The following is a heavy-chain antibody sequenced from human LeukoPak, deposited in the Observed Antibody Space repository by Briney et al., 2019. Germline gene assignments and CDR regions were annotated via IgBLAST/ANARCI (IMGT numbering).Heavy chain of an antibody. CDR2: IHPSGTL. V-gene: IGHV4-31*03. D-gene: IGHD3-22*01. J-gene: IGHJ4*02. CDR1: GASFSSGDQY. Sequence: PSQTLSLTCTVSGASFSSGDQYWNWIRQSPGKGLEWIGSIHPSGTLYNNPSLESRVTVSMDTSKNQFSLNLNSVTAADTVVYFCSRGLDSRKLGYWGQGTLVTVSS. CDR3: SRGLDSRKLGY.